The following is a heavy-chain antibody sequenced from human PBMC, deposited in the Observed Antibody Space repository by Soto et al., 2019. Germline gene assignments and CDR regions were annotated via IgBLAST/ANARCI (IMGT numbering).Heavy chain of an antibody. CDR3: ARDLRGSGWYDY. V-gene: IGHV3-30-3*01. D-gene: IGHD6-19*01. Sequence: QVQLVESGGGVVQPGRSLRLSCAASGFTFSSYAMHWVRQAPGKGLEWVAVISYDGSNKYYADSVKGRFTISRDNSKNTLYLQMNSLRAEDTAVYYCARDLRGSGWYDYWGQGTLVTVSS. CDR2: ISYDGSNK. CDR1: GFTFSSYA. J-gene: IGHJ4*02.